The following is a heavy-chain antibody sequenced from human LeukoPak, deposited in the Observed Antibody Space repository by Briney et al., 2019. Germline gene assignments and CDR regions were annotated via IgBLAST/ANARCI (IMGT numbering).Heavy chain of an antibody. J-gene: IGHJ4*02. Sequence: GGSLRLSCTASGFTFGDYAMSWIRQAPGKGLEWVGFIRSKAYGETADYAASVKGRFTISRDDSKAIAYLQMNSLKTEDTAVYHCTRDRGAYNLYDYWGQGTLITVSS. V-gene: IGHV3-49*03. D-gene: IGHD1-1*01. CDR2: IRSKAYGETA. CDR3: TRDRGAYNLYDY. CDR1: GFTFGDYA.